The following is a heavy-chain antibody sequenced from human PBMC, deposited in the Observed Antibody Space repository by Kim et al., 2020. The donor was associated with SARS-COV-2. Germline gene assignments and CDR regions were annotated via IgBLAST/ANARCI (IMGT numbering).Heavy chain of an antibody. J-gene: IGHJ6*02. CDR3: ARRRGEQQLGYYYYYYGMDV. Sequence: SETLSLTCTVSGGSISSSSYYWGWIRQPPGKGLEWIGSIYYSGSTYYNPSLKSRVTISVDTSKNQFSLKLSSVTAADTAVYYCARRRGEQQLGYYYYYYGMDVWGQGTTVTVSS. D-gene: IGHD6-13*01. CDR2: IYYSGST. CDR1: GGSISSSSYY. V-gene: IGHV4-39*01.